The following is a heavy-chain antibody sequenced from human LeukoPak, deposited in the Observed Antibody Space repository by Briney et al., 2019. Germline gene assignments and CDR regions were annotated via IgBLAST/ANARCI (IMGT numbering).Heavy chain of an antibody. Sequence: PSETLSLTCAVYGGSFSGYYWTWIRQPPGKGLECIGEINHSGRTSCNPSLKSRVTISVDTSKNKFSLKMTSVTAADTAVYYCARGLGDRSVYYYLGYWGQGTLVTVSS. D-gene: IGHD3-22*01. CDR3: ARGLGDRSVYYYLGY. CDR1: GGSFSGYY. CDR2: INHSGRT. J-gene: IGHJ4*02. V-gene: IGHV4-34*01.